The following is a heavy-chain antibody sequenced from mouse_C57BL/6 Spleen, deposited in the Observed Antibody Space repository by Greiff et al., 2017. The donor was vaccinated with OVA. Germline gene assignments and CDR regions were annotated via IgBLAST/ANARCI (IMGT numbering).Heavy chain of an antibody. Sequence: EVKLMESGEGLVKPGGSLKLSCAASGFTFSSYAMSWVRQIPEKRLEWVAYISSGGDYIYYADTVKGRFTISRDNARNTLYLQMSSLKSEDTAMYYCTGSNYAWYAYWGQGTLVTVSA. CDR1: GFTFSSYA. J-gene: IGHJ3*01. CDR3: TGSNYAWYAY. CDR2: ISSGGDYI. D-gene: IGHD2-5*01. V-gene: IGHV5-9-1*02.